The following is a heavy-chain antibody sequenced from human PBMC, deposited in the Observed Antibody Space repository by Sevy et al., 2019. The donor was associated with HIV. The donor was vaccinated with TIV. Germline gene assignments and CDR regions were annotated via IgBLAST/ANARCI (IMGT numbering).Heavy chain of an antibody. V-gene: IGHV3-23*01. D-gene: IGHD2-15*01. J-gene: IGHJ6*02. CDR2: ISRSGRST. Sequence: GGSLRLSCAASGFTFSTYAMNWVRQAPGKGLEWVSSISRSGRSTYSADSVEGRFNISRDNFKNTLYLQLSSLRVDDTAVYYCAKGYCDGGSCPRDYYYYGMDVWGQGTTVTVSS. CDR3: AKGYCDGGSCPRDYYYYGMDV. CDR1: GFTFSTYA.